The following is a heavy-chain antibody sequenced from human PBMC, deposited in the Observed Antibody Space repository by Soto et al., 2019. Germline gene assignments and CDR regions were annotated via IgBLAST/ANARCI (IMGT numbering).Heavy chain of an antibody. CDR1: RFTFSGYG. V-gene: IGHV3-30*18. Sequence: QVQLVESGGGVVQPGRSLRLSCAASRFTFSGYGMHWVRQAPGKGLEWVAFISYDGSNKFYADSVKGRFTISRDNSKNTLYLQMSRQRVEDTALYYCEKGGRAYCGGDCRYYFDYWGQGTLVTVSS. CDR2: ISYDGSNK. J-gene: IGHJ4*02. CDR3: EKGGRAYCGGDCRYYFDY. D-gene: IGHD2-21*02.